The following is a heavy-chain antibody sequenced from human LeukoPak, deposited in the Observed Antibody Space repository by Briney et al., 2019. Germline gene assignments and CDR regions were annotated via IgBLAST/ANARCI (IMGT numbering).Heavy chain of an antibody. Sequence: ASVKVSCKAYGGTFSSYAISWVRQAPGQGREWMGRIIPILGIANYAQKFQGRVTITADKSTSTAYMELSSLRSEDTAVYYCARGRGDTATYYFDYWGQGTLVTVSS. D-gene: IGHD5-18*01. CDR2: IIPILGIA. V-gene: IGHV1-69*04. J-gene: IGHJ4*02. CDR3: ARGRGDTATYYFDY. CDR1: GGTFSSYA.